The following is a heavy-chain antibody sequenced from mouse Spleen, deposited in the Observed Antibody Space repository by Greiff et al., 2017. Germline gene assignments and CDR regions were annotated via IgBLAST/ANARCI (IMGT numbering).Heavy chain of an antibody. CDR2: INPSTGGT. CDR3: ARAYYYGSSYAWFAY. V-gene: IGHV1-42*01. J-gene: IGHJ3*01. D-gene: IGHD1-1*01. Sequence: EVKLMESGPELVKPGASVKISCKASGYSFTGYYMNWVKQSPEKSLEWIGEINPSTGGTTYNQKFKAKATLTVDKSSSTAYMQLKSLTSEDSAVYYCARAYYYGSSYAWFAYWGQGTLVTVSA. CDR1: GYSFTGYY.